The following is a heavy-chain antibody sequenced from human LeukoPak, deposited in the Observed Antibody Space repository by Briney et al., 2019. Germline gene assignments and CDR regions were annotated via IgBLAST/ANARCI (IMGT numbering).Heavy chain of an antibody. CDR1: GGSISSYY. CDR3: ARDYFSGYYFDY. D-gene: IGHD3-22*01. Sequence: SETLSLTCTVSGGSISSYYWSWIRQPPGKGLEWIGEINHSGSTNYNPSLKSRVTISVDTSKNQFSLKLSSVTAADTAVYYCARDYFSGYYFDYWGQGTLVTVSS. CDR2: INHSGST. J-gene: IGHJ4*02. V-gene: IGHV4-34*01.